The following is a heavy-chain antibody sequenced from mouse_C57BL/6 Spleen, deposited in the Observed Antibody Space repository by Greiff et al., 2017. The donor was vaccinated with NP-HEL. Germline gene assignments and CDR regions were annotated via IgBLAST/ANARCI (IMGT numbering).Heavy chain of an antibody. J-gene: IGHJ4*01. D-gene: IGHD2-4*01. CDR1: GYAFSSSW. CDR3: ARGDDYDDGYAMDY. Sequence: LVESGPELVKPGASVKISCKASGYAFSSSWMNWVKQRPGKGLEWIGRIYPGDGDTNYNGKFKGKATLTADKSSSTAYMQLSSLTSEDSAVYFCARGDDYDDGYAMDYWGQGTSVTVSS. CDR2: IYPGDGDT. V-gene: IGHV1-82*01.